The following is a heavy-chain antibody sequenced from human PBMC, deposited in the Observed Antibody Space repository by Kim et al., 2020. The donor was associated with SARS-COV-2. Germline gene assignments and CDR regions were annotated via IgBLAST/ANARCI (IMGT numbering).Heavy chain of an antibody. CDR3: ARDPVRHARYFDY. J-gene: IGHJ4*02. CDR2: INQDGSAK. Sequence: GGSLRLSCATSGFTFSSYWMTWVRQAPGKGLEGLEWVADINQDGSAKFYVDSVKGRFTISRDNAKNSLYLQMNSLRAEDTAVYYCARDPVRHARYFDYWGQGTLVTVSS. CDR1: GFTFSSYW. V-gene: IGHV3-7*01.